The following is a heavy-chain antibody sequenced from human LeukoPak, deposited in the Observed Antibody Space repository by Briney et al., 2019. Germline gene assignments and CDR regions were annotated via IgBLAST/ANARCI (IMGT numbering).Heavy chain of an antibody. Sequence: ASVKVPCKASGYTFTSYGISWVRQAPGQGLEWMGWISAYNGNTNYAQKLQGRVTMTTDTSTSTAYMELRSLRSDDTAVYYCARESLRLGELSFWGQGTLVTVSS. CDR1: GYTFTSYG. CDR3: ARESLRLGELSF. CDR2: ISAYNGNT. J-gene: IGHJ4*02. D-gene: IGHD3-16*02. V-gene: IGHV1-18*01.